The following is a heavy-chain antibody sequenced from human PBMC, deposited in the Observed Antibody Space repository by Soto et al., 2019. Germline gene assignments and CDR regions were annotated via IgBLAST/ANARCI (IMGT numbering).Heavy chain of an antibody. D-gene: IGHD3-10*01. CDR3: ARLYKIRAQYYYYYYYMDV. V-gene: IGHV4-34*01. CDR2: INHSGST. Sequence: KASETLSLTCAVYGGSFSGYYWSWIRQPPGKGLEWIGEINHSGSTNYNPSLKSRATISVDTSKNQFSLKLSSVTAADTAVYYCARLYKIRAQYYYYYYYMDVWGKGTTVTVSS. CDR1: GGSFSGYY. J-gene: IGHJ6*03.